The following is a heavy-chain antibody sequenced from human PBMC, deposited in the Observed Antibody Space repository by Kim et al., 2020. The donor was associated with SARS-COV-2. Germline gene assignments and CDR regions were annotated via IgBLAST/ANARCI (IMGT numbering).Heavy chain of an antibody. J-gene: IGHJ4*02. Sequence: SETLSLTCAVYGGSFSGYYWSWIRQPPGKGLEWIGEINHSGSTNYNPSLKSRVTISVDTSKNQFSLKLSSVTAADTAVYYCASGYYAYFYLYWGQGTLVTVSS. D-gene: IGHD3-10*01. V-gene: IGHV4-34*01. CDR2: INHSGST. CDR1: GGSFSGYY. CDR3: ASGYYAYFYLY.